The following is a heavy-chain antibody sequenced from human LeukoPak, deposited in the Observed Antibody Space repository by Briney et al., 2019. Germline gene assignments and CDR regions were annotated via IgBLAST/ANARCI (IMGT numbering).Heavy chain of an antibody. CDR2: ISYDGSNK. CDR3: AKDRRPYSSGWYVDY. D-gene: IGHD6-19*01. CDR1: GFTFSSYG. J-gene: IGHJ4*02. V-gene: IGHV3-30*18. Sequence: GGSLRLSCVASGFTFSSYGMHWVRQAPGKGLEWVAVISYDGSNKYYADSVKGRFTISRDNSKNTLYLQMNSLRAEDTAVYYCAKDRRPYSSGWYVDYWGQGTLVTVSS.